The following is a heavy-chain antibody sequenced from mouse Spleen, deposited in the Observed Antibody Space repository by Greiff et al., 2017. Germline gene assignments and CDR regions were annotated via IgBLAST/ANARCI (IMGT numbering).Heavy chain of an antibody. V-gene: IGHV3-6*01. D-gene: IGHD2-14*01. CDR1: GYSITSGYY. J-gene: IGHJ1*01. Sequence: EVQLVESGPGLVKPSQSLSLTCSVTGYSITSGYYWNWIRQFPGNKLEWMGYISYDGSNNYNPSLKNRISITRDTSKNQFFLKLNSVTTEDTATYYCARDRYDTYWYFDVWGAGTTVTVSS. CDR3: ARDRYDTYWYFDV. CDR2: ISYDGSN.